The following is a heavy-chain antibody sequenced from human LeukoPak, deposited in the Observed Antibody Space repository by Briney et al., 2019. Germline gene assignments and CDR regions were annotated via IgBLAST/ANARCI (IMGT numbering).Heavy chain of an antibody. J-gene: IGHJ6*03. CDR2: MNPNSGNT. D-gene: IGHD6-19*01. CDR3: ARGFFGSGWYGYYYMDV. CDR1: GYTFTSYD. V-gene: IGHV1-8*03. Sequence: ASVTVSCKASGYTFTSYDINWVRQATGQGLEWMGWMNPNSGNTDYAQKFQGRVTITRNTSISTAYMELSSLRSEDTAVYYCARGFFGSGWYGYYYMDVWGKGTTVTVSS.